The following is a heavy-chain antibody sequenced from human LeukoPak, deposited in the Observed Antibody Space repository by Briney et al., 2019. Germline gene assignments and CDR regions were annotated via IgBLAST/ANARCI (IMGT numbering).Heavy chain of an antibody. CDR2: ISGSGGST. V-gene: IGHV3-23*01. D-gene: IGHD5-18*01. J-gene: IGHJ4*02. Sequence: PGGSLRLSCAASGFTLSSYVMNWVRQAPGKGLEWVSAISGSGGSTYYADSVKGRFTISRDNSKNTLYLQMNSLRAEDTAVYYCAKDVYSYGYLDYWGQGTLVTVSS. CDR1: GFTLSSYV. CDR3: AKDVYSYGYLDY.